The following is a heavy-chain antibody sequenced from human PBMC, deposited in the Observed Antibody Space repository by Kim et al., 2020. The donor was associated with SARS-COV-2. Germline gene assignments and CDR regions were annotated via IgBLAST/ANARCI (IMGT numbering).Heavy chain of an antibody. Sequence: SETLSLTCTVSGGSISSSSYYWGWIRQPPGKGLEWIGSIYYSGSTYYNPSLKSRVTISVDTSKNQFSLKLSSVTAADTAVYYCARRVVRGVTYYYYGMDVWGQGTTVTVSS. CDR2: IYYSGST. CDR3: ARRVVRGVTYYYYGMDV. D-gene: IGHD3-10*01. CDR1: GGSISSSSYY. V-gene: IGHV4-39*01. J-gene: IGHJ6*02.